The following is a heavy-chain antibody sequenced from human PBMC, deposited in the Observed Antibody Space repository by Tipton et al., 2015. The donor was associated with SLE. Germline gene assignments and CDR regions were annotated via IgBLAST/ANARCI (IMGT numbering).Heavy chain of an antibody. D-gene: IGHD3-3*01. V-gene: IGHV5-51*03. J-gene: IGHJ6*02. CDR3: ARGNGSYYDFWSGYYYYYGMDV. Sequence: QLVQSGAEVKKPGESLKISCKGSGYSFTSYWIGWVRQMPGKGLEWMGIIYPGDSDTRYSPSFQGQVTISADKSISTAYLQWSSLKASDTAMYYCARGNGSYYDFWSGYYYYYGMDVWGQGTTVTVSS. CDR1: GYSFTSYW. CDR2: IYPGDSDT.